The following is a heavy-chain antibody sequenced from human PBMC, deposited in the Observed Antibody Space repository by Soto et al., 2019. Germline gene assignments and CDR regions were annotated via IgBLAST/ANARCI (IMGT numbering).Heavy chain of an antibody. CDR1: GYTFTNYI. V-gene: IGHV1-3*01. CDR3: AKEPAVAGMLALDF. D-gene: IGHD6-19*01. J-gene: IGHJ4*02. CDR2: INAANGNT. Sequence: QAQIVQSGAEVKKPGASVKISCKDSGYTFTNYITHWVRKAPGQRLEWMGWINAANGNTKYSQKFQGRVTITRDTSATTVYMDLNSLKSEDTAVYDCAKEPAVAGMLALDFWGQGTLVTVSS.